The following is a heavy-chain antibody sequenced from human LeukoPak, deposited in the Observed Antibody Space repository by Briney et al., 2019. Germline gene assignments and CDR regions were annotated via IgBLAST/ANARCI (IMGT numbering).Heavy chain of an antibody. V-gene: IGHV1-69*05. D-gene: IGHD1-26*01. CDR3: ARGHSGSPSFDI. J-gene: IGHJ3*02. Sequence: SVKVSCKASGGTFSSYAISWVRQAPGQGLEWMGRIIPIFGTANYAQKSQGRVTITTDESTSTAYMELSSLRSEDTAVYYCARGHSGSPSFDIWGQGTMVTVSS. CDR2: IIPIFGTA. CDR1: GGTFSSYA.